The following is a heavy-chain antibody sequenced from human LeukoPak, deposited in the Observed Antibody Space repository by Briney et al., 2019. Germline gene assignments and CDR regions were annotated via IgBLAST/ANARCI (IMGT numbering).Heavy chain of an antibody. V-gene: IGHV3-23*01. D-gene: IGHD6-19*01. Sequence: PGGSLRLSCAASGFTFSSYAMSWVRQAPGKGLEWVSAISGSGGSTYYADSVKGRFTISRDNSENTLYLQMNSLRAEDTAVYYCAKDPQQWLALNYFDYWGQGTLVTVSS. CDR2: ISGSGGST. J-gene: IGHJ4*02. CDR3: AKDPQQWLALNYFDY. CDR1: GFTFSSYA.